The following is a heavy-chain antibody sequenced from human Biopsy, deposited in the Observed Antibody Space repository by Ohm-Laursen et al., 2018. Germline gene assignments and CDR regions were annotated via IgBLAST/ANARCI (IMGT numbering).Heavy chain of an antibody. CDR3: ARHSLDDFWSGAHYYFDY. V-gene: IGHV4-39*01. J-gene: IGHJ4*02. CDR2: VYYSGST. D-gene: IGHD3-3*01. Sequence: SETLSLTCTVSGDSISTSTTYYWGWLRQPPGKGLEWIGHVYYSGSTFYNSSLESRVTVSVDTSKNQFHLRLTSISASDTAVYYCARHSLDDFWSGAHYYFDYWGLGTLVTVSS. CDR1: GDSISTSTTYY.